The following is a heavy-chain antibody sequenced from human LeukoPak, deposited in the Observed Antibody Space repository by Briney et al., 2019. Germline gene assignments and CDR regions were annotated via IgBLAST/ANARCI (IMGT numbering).Heavy chain of an antibody. J-gene: IGHJ4*02. CDR3: ARQWAATQKILDY. V-gene: IGHV4-39*01. Sequence: EPSETLSLTCTVSGGSISSSSYYWGWIRQPPGKGLEWIGSIYYSGSTYYNPSLKSRVTISVDTSKNQFSLKLSSVTAADTAVYYCARQWAATQKILDYWGQGTLSPSPQ. D-gene: IGHD6-25*01. CDR2: IYYSGST. CDR1: GGSISSSSYY.